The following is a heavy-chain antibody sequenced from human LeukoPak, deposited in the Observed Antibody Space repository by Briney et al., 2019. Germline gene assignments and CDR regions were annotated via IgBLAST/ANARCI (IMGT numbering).Heavy chain of an antibody. V-gene: IGHV1-69*05. CDR2: IIPIFGTA. Sequence: SVKVSCKDSGGTFSSYAISWVRQAPGQGLEWMGRIIPIFGTANYAQKFQGRVTITTDESTSTAYMELSSLRSEDTAVYYCARDLYCSGGSCYSDWGQGTLVTVSS. CDR1: GGTFSSYA. D-gene: IGHD2-15*01. J-gene: IGHJ4*02. CDR3: ARDLYCSGGSCYSD.